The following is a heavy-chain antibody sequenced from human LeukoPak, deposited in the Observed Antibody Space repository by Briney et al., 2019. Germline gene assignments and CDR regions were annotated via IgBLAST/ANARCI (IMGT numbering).Heavy chain of an antibody. J-gene: IGHJ4*02. V-gene: IGHV4-59*08. D-gene: IGHD5-18*01. CDR2: IYYSGST. CDR3: ARHGGYSYGPFDY. Sequence: SETLSLTCTVSGGSISSYYWSWIRQPPGKGLEWIGYIYYSGSTNYNPSLKTRVTISVDTSKNQFSLKLSSVTAADTAVYYCARHGGYSYGPFDYWGQGTLLTLSS. CDR1: GGSISSYY.